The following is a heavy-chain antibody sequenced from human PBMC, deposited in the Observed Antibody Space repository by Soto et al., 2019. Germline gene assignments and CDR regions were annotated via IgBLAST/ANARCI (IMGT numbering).Heavy chain of an antibody. V-gene: IGHV1-69*13. CDR1: GGTSSSYA. J-gene: IGHJ6*02. CDR2: IIPIFGTA. CDR3: ARYDFWSGYRPTYYYYGMDV. D-gene: IGHD3-3*01. Sequence: ASVKVSCKASGGTSSSYAISWVRQAPGQGLEWMGGIIPIFGTANYAQKFQGRVTITADESTSTAYMELSSLRSEDTAVYYCARYDFWSGYRPTYYYYGMDVWGQGTTVTVSS.